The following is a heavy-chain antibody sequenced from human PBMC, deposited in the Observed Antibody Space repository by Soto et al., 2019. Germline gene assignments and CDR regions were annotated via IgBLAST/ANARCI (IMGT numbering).Heavy chain of an antibody. CDR1: GFTFSGSP. V-gene: IGHV3-73*01. J-gene: IGHJ4*02. D-gene: IGHD3-3*01. CDR2: IRSRANSYAT. CDR3: ARGVYDFWSGHPKGLDY. Sequence: QAGGSLRLSCAASGFTFSGSPMHWVRQASGKGLEWVGRIRSRANSYATAYVVSVKGKFTISRDDSRNTAYLLMNSLKTEDTAVYYCARGVYDFWSGHPKGLDYWGQGTVVTVSS.